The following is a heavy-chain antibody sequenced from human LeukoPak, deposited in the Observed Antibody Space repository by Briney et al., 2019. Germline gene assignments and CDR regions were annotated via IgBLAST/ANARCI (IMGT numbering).Heavy chain of an antibody. D-gene: IGHD1-26*01. CDR3: AKGGKWDVTPFDY. V-gene: IGHV3-23*01. CDR1: GFAFSSYA. Sequence: GGSLRLSCAASGFAFSSYAMSWVRQAPGKGLEWVSAISGSGGSTYYADSVKGRFTISRDNSKNTLYLQMNSLRAEDTAVYYCAKGGKWDVTPFDYWGQGTLVTVSS. J-gene: IGHJ4*02. CDR2: ISGSGGST.